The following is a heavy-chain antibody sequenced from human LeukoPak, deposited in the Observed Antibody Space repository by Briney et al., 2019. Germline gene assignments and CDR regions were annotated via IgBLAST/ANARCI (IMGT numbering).Heavy chain of an antibody. V-gene: IGHV3-23*01. Sequence: GGSLRLSCAASGFTFSSYAMSWVRQAPGKGLEWVSAISGSGGSTYYADSVKGRFTISRDNSKNTLYLQMNSLRAEDTAVYYCAKMGAYDSSGYSAYWGQGTLVTVSS. J-gene: IGHJ4*02. D-gene: IGHD3-22*01. CDR1: GFTFSSYA. CDR2: ISGSGGST. CDR3: AKMGAYDSSGYSAY.